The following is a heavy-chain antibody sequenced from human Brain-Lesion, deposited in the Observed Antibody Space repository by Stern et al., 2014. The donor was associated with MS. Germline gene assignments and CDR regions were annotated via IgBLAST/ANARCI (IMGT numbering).Heavy chain of an antibody. CDR2: VNNEGRRT. Sequence: EVQLVESEGGLVQPGGSLRLSCAASGFTFSNYWMHWVRQAPGQGLVWVARVNNEGRRTSYADSVKGRFTMSRDNAKNTLYLQMNSLRVEDTAIYYCARGERWFDSWGQGTLVTVSS. D-gene: IGHD3-10*01. J-gene: IGHJ5*01. V-gene: IGHV3-74*02. CDR3: ARGERWFDS. CDR1: GFTFSNYW.